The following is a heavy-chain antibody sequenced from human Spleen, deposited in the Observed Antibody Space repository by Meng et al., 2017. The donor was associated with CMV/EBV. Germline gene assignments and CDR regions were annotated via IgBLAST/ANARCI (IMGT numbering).Heavy chain of an antibody. CDR1: Y. CDR3: ARDTSPGYDFWSGSEEINWFDP. CDR2: ISRTGSTI. V-gene: IGHV3-11*01. Sequence: YISSICQAPWKGLEWVSYISRTGSTIYYAGSVKGRFTISRDNAQNSLYLQMNSLRAEDTAVYYCARDTSPGYDFWSGSEEINWFDPWGQGTLVTVSS. J-gene: IGHJ5*02. D-gene: IGHD3-3*01.